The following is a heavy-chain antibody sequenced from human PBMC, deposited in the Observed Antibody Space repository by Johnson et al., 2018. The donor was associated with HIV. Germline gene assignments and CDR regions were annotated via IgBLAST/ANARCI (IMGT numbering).Heavy chain of an antibody. CDR1: GFTFSSYA. CDR2: ISYDGSNK. D-gene: IGHD1-26*01. CDR3: AKDLTSFIVGANDAFDI. J-gene: IGHJ3*02. V-gene: IGHV3-30-3*01. Sequence: QVQLVESGGGVVQPGRSLRLSCAASGFTFSSYAMHWVRQAPGKGLEWVAVISYDGSNKYYTDSVKGRFTISRDNSKNTLYLQMNSLRAEDTAVYYFAKDLTSFIVGANDAFDIWGQGTMVTVSS.